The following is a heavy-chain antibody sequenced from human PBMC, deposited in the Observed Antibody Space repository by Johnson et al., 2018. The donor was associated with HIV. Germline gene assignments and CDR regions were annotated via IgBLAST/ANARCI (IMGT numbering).Heavy chain of an antibody. J-gene: IGHJ3*02. CDR2: ISYDGSNK. Sequence: VQLVESGGGLVQPGGSLRLSCAASGFTFSDYYMGWIRQTPGKGLEWVAVISYDGSNKYYADSVKGRFTISRDNSKNTLYLQMNSLRAEDTAVYYCARDRAAAGTDALDIWGQGTMVTVSS. V-gene: IGHV3-30-3*01. D-gene: IGHD6-13*01. CDR3: ARDRAAAGTDALDI. CDR1: GFTFSDYY.